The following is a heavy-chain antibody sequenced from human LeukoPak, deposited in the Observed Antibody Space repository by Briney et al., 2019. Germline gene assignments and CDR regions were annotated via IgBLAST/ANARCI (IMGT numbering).Heavy chain of an antibody. CDR3: ARDDWGWFDP. V-gene: IGHV1-18*01. J-gene: IGHJ5*02. Sequence: GASVKVSCKASGYTFTSYGISRVRQAPGQGLEWMGGISANNGNTNYAQKFQGRVTLTTDTSTTTAYMELRSLRSDDTAVYYCARDDWGWFDPWGQGTLVTVSS. D-gene: IGHD3-9*01. CDR1: GYTFTSYG. CDR2: ISANNGNT.